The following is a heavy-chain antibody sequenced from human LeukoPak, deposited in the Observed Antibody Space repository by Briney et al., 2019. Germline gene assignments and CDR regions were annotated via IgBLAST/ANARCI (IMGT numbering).Heavy chain of an antibody. D-gene: IGHD5-12*01. CDR1: GGSISSGGYS. CDR3: AMRTTFGYDVFGGYWFDP. CDR2: IYYSGST. Sequence: SETLSLTCTVSGGSISSGGYSWSWIRQHPGKGLEWIGYIYYSGSTYYNPSLKSRVTMSVDTSKNQFSLKLSAVTAADTAVYYCAMRTTFGYDVFGGYWFDPWGQGTLVTVSS. J-gene: IGHJ5*02. V-gene: IGHV4-31*03.